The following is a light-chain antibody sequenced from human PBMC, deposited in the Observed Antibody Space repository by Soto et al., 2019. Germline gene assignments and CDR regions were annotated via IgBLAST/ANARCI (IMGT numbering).Light chain of an antibody. Sequence: QSVLTQPASVSGSPGQSITISCTGTSSDVGGYNFVSWYQQHTGKAPKLMLYEVTDRPSGVSNRFSGSKSGSTASLTISGLQAEDEADYYCSSYTSRNTLAFGGGTKLTVL. CDR3: SSYTSRNTLA. J-gene: IGLJ2*01. V-gene: IGLV2-14*01. CDR1: SSDVGGYNF. CDR2: EVT.